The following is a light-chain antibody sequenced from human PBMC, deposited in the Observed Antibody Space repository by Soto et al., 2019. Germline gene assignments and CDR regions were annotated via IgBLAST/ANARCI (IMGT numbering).Light chain of an antibody. CDR1: SSDVGGYDY. V-gene: IGLV2-14*01. CDR3: TSYTNRYTYV. J-gene: IGLJ1*01. CDR2: NVY. Sequence: QSVLTQPASVSGSPGQSITISCTGTSSDVGGYDYVGWYQQHPGKAPKLMVYNVYNRPSGVSFRFSGSKSGNTASLTISCLQTEDEADYYCTSYTNRYTYVFGTGTKVTVL.